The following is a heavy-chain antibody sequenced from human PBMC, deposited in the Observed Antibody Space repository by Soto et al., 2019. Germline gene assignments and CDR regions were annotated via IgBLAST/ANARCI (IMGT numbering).Heavy chain of an antibody. CDR3: AKEIPPCEKGGSTSCYYYGMDV. Sequence: EVQLLESGGGLVQPGGSLRLSCAASGFTFSSYAMSWVRQAPGKGQEWVSAISGSGGSTYYADSVKGRFTISRDNSKNTLYLQMNSPGAVDTAVYYCAKEIPPCEKGGSTSCYYYGMDVWGQGTTVTVSS. CDR1: GFTFSSYA. V-gene: IGHV3-23*01. CDR2: ISGSGGST. D-gene: IGHD2-2*01. J-gene: IGHJ6*02.